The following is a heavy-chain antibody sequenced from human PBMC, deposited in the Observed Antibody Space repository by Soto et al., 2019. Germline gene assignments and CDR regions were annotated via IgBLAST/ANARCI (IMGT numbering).Heavy chain of an antibody. D-gene: IGHD1-26*01. CDR3: SRVDRGVGASYYYGMEV. Sequence: SETLSLTCAVSGGSISSSTLRGCCRQPPGRGVWGSGKMQHIGSTNYNRSVKSRLTISVDQSKNHSFMQLSSVTAADTAMYYCSRVDRGVGASYYYGMEVWGKGTRVTVSS. CDR2: MQHIGST. CDR1: GGSISSSTL. J-gene: IGHJ6*04. V-gene: IGHV4-4*02.